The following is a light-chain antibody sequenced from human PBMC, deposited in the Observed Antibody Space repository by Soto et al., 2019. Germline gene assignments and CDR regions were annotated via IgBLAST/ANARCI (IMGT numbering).Light chain of an antibody. Sequence: DVVMTQSPLSLPVTLGQPASISCRSSQSLVYSDGNTYLSWFQQRPGQSPRRLIYKVSNRDSGVPDRLSGSGSGTDFTLKISTVEAEDVGLYYCMQGTHWPLTFGGGTKVDIK. CDR2: KVS. V-gene: IGKV2-30*01. J-gene: IGKJ4*01. CDR1: QSLVYSDGNTY. CDR3: MQGTHWPLT.